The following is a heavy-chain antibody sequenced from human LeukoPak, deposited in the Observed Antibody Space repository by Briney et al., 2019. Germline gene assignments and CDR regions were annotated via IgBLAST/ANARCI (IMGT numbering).Heavy chain of an antibody. J-gene: IGHJ4*02. CDR3: ARAWGDGFDY. Sequence: SETLSLTCTVSGGSISSYYWSWIRQPPGKGLEWIGYIYHSGSTNYNPSLKSRVTISVDTSKNQFSLKLSSVTAADTAVYYCARAWGDGFDYWGQGTLVTVSS. D-gene: IGHD2-21*02. V-gene: IGHV4-59*01. CDR1: GGSISSYY. CDR2: IYHSGST.